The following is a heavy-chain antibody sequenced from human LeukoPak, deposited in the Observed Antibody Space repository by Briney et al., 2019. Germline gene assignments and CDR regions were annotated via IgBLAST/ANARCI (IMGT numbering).Heavy chain of an antibody. Sequence: SETLSLTCTVSGGSISGYYWSWIRQPPGKGLECLGYIYYSGSTNYNPSLKSRVTISVDTSKNQFYLNLSSVTAADTAVYYCARGYYDSGGYYVWFGYWGQGGLVTVSS. D-gene: IGHD3-22*01. V-gene: IGHV4-59*01. J-gene: IGHJ4*02. CDR2: IYYSGST. CDR1: GGSISGYY. CDR3: ARGYYDSGGYYVWFGY.